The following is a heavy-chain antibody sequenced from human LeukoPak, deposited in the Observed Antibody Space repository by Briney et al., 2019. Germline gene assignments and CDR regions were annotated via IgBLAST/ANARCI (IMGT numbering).Heavy chain of an antibody. CDR2: ISSSSSYI. CDR1: GFTFSSYS. V-gene: IGHV3-21*01. Sequence: PGGSLRLSCAASGFTFSSYSMNWVRQAPGKGLEWVSSISSSSSYIYYADSVKGRFTISRDNAKNSLYLQMNSLRAEDTAVYYCARERYSSTSVHDAFDIWDQGTMVTVSS. J-gene: IGHJ3*02. D-gene: IGHD2-2*01. CDR3: ARERYSSTSVHDAFDI.